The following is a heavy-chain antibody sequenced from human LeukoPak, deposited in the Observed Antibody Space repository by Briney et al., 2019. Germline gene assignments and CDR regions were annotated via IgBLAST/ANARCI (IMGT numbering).Heavy chain of an antibody. D-gene: IGHD5-18*01. CDR2: IRYDGSNK. CDR3: AKDREEYLQLWYFDY. CDR1: GFTFSSYG. Sequence: GGSLRLSCAASGFTFSSYGMHWVRQAPGKGLEWVAFIRYDGSNKYYADSVKGRFTISRDNSKNTLYLQMNSLRAEDTAVYYCAKDREEYLQLWYFDYWGQGTLVTVSS. V-gene: IGHV3-30*02. J-gene: IGHJ4*02.